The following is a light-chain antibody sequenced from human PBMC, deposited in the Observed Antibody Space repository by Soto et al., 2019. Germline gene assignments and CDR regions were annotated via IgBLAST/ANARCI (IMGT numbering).Light chain of an antibody. CDR1: QSVSSN. Sequence: ETVMTQSPATLSVSPGEGATLSCRASQSVSSNLVWYQHRPGQAPRLLIYGASTRATDIPARFSGSGSGTEFTLTISSLQSEDYAVYYCQPDNNLPRTFGGGTKVEIK. CDR2: GAS. J-gene: IGKJ4*01. V-gene: IGKV3-15*01. CDR3: QPDNNLPRT.